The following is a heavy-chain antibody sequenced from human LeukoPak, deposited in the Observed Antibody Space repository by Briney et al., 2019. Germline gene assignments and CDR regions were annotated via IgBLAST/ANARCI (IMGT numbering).Heavy chain of an antibody. CDR2: ISSSGSTI. Sequence: GGSLRLSCAASGFTFSSYEMNWVRQAPGKGLEWVSYISSSGSTIYYADSVKGRFTISRDNAKNSLYLQMNSLRAEDTAVYYCAREGSTMIVVVYDAFDIGGQGTMVTVSS. CDR3: AREGSTMIVVVYDAFDI. V-gene: IGHV3-48*03. CDR1: GFTFSSYE. J-gene: IGHJ3*02. D-gene: IGHD3-22*01.